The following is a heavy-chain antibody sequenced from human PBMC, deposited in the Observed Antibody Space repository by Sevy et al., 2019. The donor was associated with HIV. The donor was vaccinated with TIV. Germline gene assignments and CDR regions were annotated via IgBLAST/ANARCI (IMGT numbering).Heavy chain of an antibody. Sequence: ASVKVSCKASGYTFTSYGISWVRQAPGQGLEWMGWISAYNGNTNYAQKLQGRVTMTTDTSTRTGYMELRSLRSDDTAVYYCARDLRVKGGSYYYYMDVWGKGTTVTVSS. CDR3: ARDLRVKGGSYYYYMDV. CDR2: ISAYNGNT. V-gene: IGHV1-18*01. J-gene: IGHJ6*03. D-gene: IGHD1-26*01. CDR1: GYTFTSYG.